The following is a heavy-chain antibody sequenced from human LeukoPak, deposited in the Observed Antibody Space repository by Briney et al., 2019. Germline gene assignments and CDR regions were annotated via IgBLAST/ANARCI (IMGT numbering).Heavy chain of an antibody. Sequence: SETLSLNCTVSGYSISSGYYWGWIRQPPGKGLEWIGSIYHSGSTYYNPSLKSRVTISVDTSKNQFSLKLSSVTAADTAVYYCAREAEYIVVVPAAIGYWGQGTLVTVSS. CDR1: GYSISSGYY. J-gene: IGHJ4*02. V-gene: IGHV4-38-2*02. D-gene: IGHD2-2*02. CDR3: AREAEYIVVVPAAIGY. CDR2: IYHSGST.